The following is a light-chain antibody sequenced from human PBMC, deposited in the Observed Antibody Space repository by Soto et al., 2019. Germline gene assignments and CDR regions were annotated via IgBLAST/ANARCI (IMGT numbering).Light chain of an antibody. J-gene: IGKJ5*01. V-gene: IGKV3-20*01. Sequence: EIVLTQSPGTLSLSPGERATLSCRASQSVSSSYLAWYQQKPGQAPRLLIYGASNRATGIPDRFSGSGSGTDFPLTISRLEPEDFAVYYCPHYGSSPLVTFGQGTRLEIK. CDR3: PHYGSSPLVT. CDR1: QSVSSSY. CDR2: GAS.